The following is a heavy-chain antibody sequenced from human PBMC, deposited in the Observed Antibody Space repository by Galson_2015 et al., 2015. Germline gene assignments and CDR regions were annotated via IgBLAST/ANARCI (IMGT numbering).Heavy chain of an antibody. CDR3: ARDLLRVAVAVSFFDY. Sequence: SLRLSCAASGFTFSSYAMHWVHQAPGKGLEWVAVISYDGSNKYYADSVKGRFTISRDNSKNTLYLQMNSLRAEDTAVYYCARDLLRVAVAVSFFDYWGQGTLVTVSS. J-gene: IGHJ4*02. V-gene: IGHV3-30-3*01. CDR1: GFTFSSYA. D-gene: IGHD6-19*01. CDR2: ISYDGSNK.